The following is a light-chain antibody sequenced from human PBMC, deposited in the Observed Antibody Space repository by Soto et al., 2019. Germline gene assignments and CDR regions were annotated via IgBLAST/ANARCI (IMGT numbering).Light chain of an antibody. CDR2: DVS. CDR1: SSNVGGYNY. CDR3: CSYAGSYTLGV. J-gene: IGLJ2*01. V-gene: IGLV2-11*01. Sequence: QSVLTQPRSVSGSPGQSVTISCTGTSSNVGGYNYVSWYQQQTGKAPKLMIYDVSKRPSGVPDRFSGSKSGNTASLTISGLQAEDEAGYYCCSYAGSYTLGVFGGGTKLTVL.